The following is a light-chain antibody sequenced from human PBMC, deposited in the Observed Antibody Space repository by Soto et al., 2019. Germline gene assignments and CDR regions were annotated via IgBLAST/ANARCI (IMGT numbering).Light chain of an antibody. V-gene: IGLV7-43*01. CDR1: TGAVTSGYY. Sequence: QAVVTQEPSLTVSPGGTVTLTCASTTGAVTSGYYPNWFQQKPGQAPRPLIYSTNNRHSWTPARFSGSLLGGKAALTLSGVEPEDEAEYLCLVVYGGAWVFCGGTKVTVL. J-gene: IGLJ3*02. CDR2: STN. CDR3: LVVYGGAWV.